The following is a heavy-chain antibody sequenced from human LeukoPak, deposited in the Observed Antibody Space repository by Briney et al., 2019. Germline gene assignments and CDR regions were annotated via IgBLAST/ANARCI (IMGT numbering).Heavy chain of an antibody. Sequence: ASVKVSCKASGYTFTSYGISWVRQAPGQGLEWMGWISAYNGNTNYAQKLQGRVTMTTDTSTSTAYVELRSLRSDDTAVYYCARGLLIAAAGDDAFDIWGQGTMVTVSS. CDR1: GYTFTSYG. CDR3: ARGLLIAAAGDDAFDI. J-gene: IGHJ3*02. CDR2: ISAYNGNT. V-gene: IGHV1-18*01. D-gene: IGHD6-13*01.